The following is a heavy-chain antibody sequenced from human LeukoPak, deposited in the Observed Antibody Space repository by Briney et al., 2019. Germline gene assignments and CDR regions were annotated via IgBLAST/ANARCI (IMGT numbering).Heavy chain of an antibody. D-gene: IGHD1-26*01. CDR1: GGSISSSSYY. V-gene: IGHV4-39*01. CDR3: ARHEGVVGATRETEYFQH. CDR2: IYYSGST. J-gene: IGHJ1*01. Sequence: SETLSLTCTVSGGSISSSSYYWGWIRQPPGKGLEWIGSIYYSGSTYYNPSLKSRVTISVDTSKNQFSLKLSSVTAADTAVYYCARHEGVVGATRETEYFQHWGQGTLVTVSS.